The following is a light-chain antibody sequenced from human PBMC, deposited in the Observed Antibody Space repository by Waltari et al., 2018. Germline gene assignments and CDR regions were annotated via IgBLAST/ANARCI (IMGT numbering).Light chain of an antibody. J-gene: IGKJ2*01. Sequence: EIVMTQSPGTLSLSPGESATLTCRASQSVSSNYLGWYQQKPGQAPRLLIYVVSSRATGIPDRFSGSGSGTDFTLTISRLEPEDFAVYYCQHYGSSLMYTFGQGTKLEMK. V-gene: IGKV3-20*01. CDR1: QSVSSNY. CDR2: VVS. CDR3: QHYGSSLMYT.